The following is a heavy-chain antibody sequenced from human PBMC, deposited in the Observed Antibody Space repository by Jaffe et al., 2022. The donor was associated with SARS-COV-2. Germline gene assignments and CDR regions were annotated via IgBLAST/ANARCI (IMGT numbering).Heavy chain of an antibody. CDR1: GFTFSSYW. CDR2: IKQDGSEK. J-gene: IGHJ4*02. CDR3: ARERASSSSGYYFDFDY. V-gene: IGHV3-7*03. D-gene: IGHD3-22*01. Sequence: EVQLVESGGGLVQPGGSLRLSCAASGFTFSSYWMSWVRQAPGKGLEWVANIKQDGSEKYYVDSVKGRFTISRDNAKNSLYLQMNSLRAEDTAVYYCARERASSSSGYYFDFDYWGQGTLVTVSS.